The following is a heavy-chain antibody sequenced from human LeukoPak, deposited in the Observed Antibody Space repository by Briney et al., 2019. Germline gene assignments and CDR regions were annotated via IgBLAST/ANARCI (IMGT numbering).Heavy chain of an antibody. CDR1: GFTFSDYY. D-gene: IGHD3-10*01. CDR2: LKEDVSAR. J-gene: IGHJ4*02. Sequence: GGSLRLPCAASGFTFSDYYMSWIRQAPGKGLEWVASLKEDVSARNLVDSVKGRFTISTDNAKNSLNLQMNSLRVEDTAVYYCARGPPYGSRSDFLDYWGLGTLVTVSS. CDR3: ARGPPYGSRSDFLDY. V-gene: IGHV3-7*01.